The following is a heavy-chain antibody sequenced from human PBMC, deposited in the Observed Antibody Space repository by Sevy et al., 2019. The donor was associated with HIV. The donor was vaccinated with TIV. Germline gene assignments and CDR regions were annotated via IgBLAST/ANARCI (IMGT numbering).Heavy chain of an antibody. Sequence: GGSLRLSCAASGFTFSSYVMHWVRQAPGKGLEWVALIWYDGTIKYYADSVKGRFTISRDNAKNTLYLQMNPLRAEDTAVYFCARDRYYDASGYYSYYYGMDVWGQGTTVTVSS. V-gene: IGHV3-33*08. D-gene: IGHD3-22*01. CDR1: GFTFSSYV. CDR3: ARDRYYDASGYYSYYYGMDV. J-gene: IGHJ6*02. CDR2: IWYDGTIK.